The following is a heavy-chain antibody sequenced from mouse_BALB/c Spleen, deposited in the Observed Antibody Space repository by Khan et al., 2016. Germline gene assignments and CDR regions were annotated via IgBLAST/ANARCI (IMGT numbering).Heavy chain of an antibody. CDR1: GYTFTTYT. J-gene: IGHJ2*01. Sequence: VQLQESGAELARPGASVKMSCKASGYTFTTYTMFWVKQRPGQGLEWIGYINPSSDYTDYNQTFKDKATLTADKSSSTAYMQLNSRTSEDSAVYYCAREGWLLGYFDYWGQGTTLTVSS. D-gene: IGHD2-3*01. CDR3: AREGWLLGYFDY. CDR2: INPSSDYT. V-gene: IGHV1-4*01.